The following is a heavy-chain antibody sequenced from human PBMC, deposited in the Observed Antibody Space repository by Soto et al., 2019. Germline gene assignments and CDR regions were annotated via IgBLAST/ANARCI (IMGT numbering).Heavy chain of an antibody. D-gene: IGHD3-3*01. V-gene: IGHV3-23*01. Sequence: GGSLRLSCAASGFTFSSYAMSWVRQAPGKGLEWVSAISGSGGSTYYADSVKGRFTISRDNSKNTLYLQMNSLRAEDTAVYYCAKKDDFWSGLSDAFDIWGQGTMVTVSS. J-gene: IGHJ3*02. CDR3: AKKDDFWSGLSDAFDI. CDR1: GFTFSSYA. CDR2: ISGSGGST.